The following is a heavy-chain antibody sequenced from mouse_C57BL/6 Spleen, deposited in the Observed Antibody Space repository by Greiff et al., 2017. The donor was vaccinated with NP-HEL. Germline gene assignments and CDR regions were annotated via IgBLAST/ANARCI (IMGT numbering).Heavy chain of an antibody. J-gene: IGHJ4*01. CDR1: GFTFSDYG. CDR3: ARQGRRPSYAMDY. Sequence: EVQLVESGGGLVKPGGSLKLSCAASGFTFSDYGMHWVRQAPEKGLEWVAYISSGSSTIYYADTVKGRFTISRDNAKNTLFLQMTSLRSEDTAMDYCARQGRRPSYAMDYWGQGTSVTVSS. CDR2: ISSGSSTI. D-gene: IGHD1-1*01. V-gene: IGHV5-17*01.